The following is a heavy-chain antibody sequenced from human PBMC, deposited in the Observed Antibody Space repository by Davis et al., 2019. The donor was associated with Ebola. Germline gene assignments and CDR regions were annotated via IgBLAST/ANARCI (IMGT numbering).Heavy chain of an antibody. CDR3: ARGAGDLGY. CDR2: IYYSGST. V-gene: IGHV4-59*01. Sequence: PSETLSLTCTVSGGSISSYYWSWIRQPPGKGLEWIGYIYYSGSTNYNPSLKSRVTISVDTSKNQFSLKLSSVTAADTAVYYCARGAGDLGYWGQGTLVTVSS. CDR1: GGSISSYY. D-gene: IGHD7-27*01. J-gene: IGHJ4*02.